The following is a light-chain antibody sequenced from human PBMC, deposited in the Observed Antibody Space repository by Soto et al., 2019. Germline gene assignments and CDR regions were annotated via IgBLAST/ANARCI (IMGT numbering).Light chain of an antibody. Sequence: QSALTQPPSASGSPGQSVTISCTGTSSYVGGYNYVSWYQQHPGKAPKLMIYEVSKRPSGVPDRFSGFKSGNTASLTVSGLQAEDEADYYCSSYAGSNNQVFGTGTKVTVL. V-gene: IGLV2-8*01. CDR1: SSYVGGYNY. CDR2: EVS. J-gene: IGLJ1*01. CDR3: SSYAGSNNQV.